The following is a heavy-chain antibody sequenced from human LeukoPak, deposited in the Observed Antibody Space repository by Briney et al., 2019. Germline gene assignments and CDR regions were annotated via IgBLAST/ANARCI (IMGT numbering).Heavy chain of an antibody. D-gene: IGHD1-26*01. CDR3: ARRSSGSRGDSGFDP. Sequence: SVKVSCKASGGTFSSYAISWLRQAPGQGLEWMGGIIPIFGTANYAQKFQGRVTITADKSTSTAYMELSSLRSEDTAVYYCARRSSGSRGDSGFDPWGQGTLVTVSS. CDR1: GGTFSSYA. V-gene: IGHV1-69*06. CDR2: IIPIFGTA. J-gene: IGHJ5*02.